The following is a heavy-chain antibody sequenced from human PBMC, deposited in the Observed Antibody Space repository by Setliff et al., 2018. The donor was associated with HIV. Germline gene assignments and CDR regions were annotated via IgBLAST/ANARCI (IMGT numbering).Heavy chain of an antibody. Sequence: SETLSLTCTVSGGSISSSSYYWGWIRQPPGKGLEWIGSIYYSGSTYYNPSLKSRVTISVDTPKNQFSLKLSSVTAADTAVYYCARQYDFWSGYNGFDPWGQGTLVTVSS. CDR3: ARQYDFWSGYNGFDP. V-gene: IGHV4-39*01. J-gene: IGHJ5*02. CDR1: GGSISSSSYY. CDR2: IYYSGST. D-gene: IGHD3-3*01.